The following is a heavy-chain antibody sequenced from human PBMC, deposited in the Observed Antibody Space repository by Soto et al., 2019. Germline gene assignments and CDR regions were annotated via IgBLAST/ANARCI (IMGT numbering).Heavy chain of an antibody. V-gene: IGHV1-18*04. CDR3: ARVTSSIVVVPDYGMDV. D-gene: IGHD2-2*01. CDR2: ISAKNGNT. Sequence: ASVKVSCKASGYTFVSHGINWVRQAPGQGLEWMGWISAKNGNTKFAQKFQGRVTLTTDTSTSTAYMELRSLRSDGTATYYCARVTSSIVVVPDYGMDVWGQGTTVTVSS. CDR1: GYTFVSHG. J-gene: IGHJ6*02.